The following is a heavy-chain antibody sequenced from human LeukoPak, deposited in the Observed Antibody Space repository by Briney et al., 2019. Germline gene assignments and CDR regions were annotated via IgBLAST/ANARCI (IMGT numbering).Heavy chain of an antibody. CDR3: AISPCSGGSCYFDY. CDR2: ISAYNGNT. Sequence: ASVKVSCKASGYTFTSYGISWVRQAPGQGLEWMGWISAYNGNTNYAQKLQGRVTMTTGTSTSTAYMELRSLRSDDTAVYYCAISPCSGGSCYFDYWGQGTLVTVSS. CDR1: GYTFTSYG. J-gene: IGHJ4*02. V-gene: IGHV1-18*01. D-gene: IGHD2-15*01.